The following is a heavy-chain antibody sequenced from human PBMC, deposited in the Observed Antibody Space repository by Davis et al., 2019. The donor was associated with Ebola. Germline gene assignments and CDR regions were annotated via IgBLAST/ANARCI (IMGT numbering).Heavy chain of an antibody. V-gene: IGHV3-23*01. CDR3: ARCLRFLTWFDP. Sequence: PGGSLRLSCAASGFTFSSYAMSWVRQAPGKGLEWVSAISGSGGSTYYADSVKGRFTISRDNSKNTLYLQMNSLRAEDTAVYYCARCLRFLTWFDPWGQGTLVTVSS. J-gene: IGHJ5*02. CDR1: GFTFSSYA. CDR2: ISGSGGST. D-gene: IGHD3-3*01.